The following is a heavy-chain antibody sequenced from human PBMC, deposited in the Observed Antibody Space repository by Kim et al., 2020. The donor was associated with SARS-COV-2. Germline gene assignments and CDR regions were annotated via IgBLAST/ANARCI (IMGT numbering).Heavy chain of an antibody. J-gene: IGHJ4*02. CDR3: ARGGGPRYYFDY. V-gene: IGHV3-74*01. Sequence: SYADSVKGRFTISRDNAKNTLYLQMNSLRAEDTAVYYCARGGGPRYYFDYWGQGTLVTVSS. D-gene: IGHD3-16*01.